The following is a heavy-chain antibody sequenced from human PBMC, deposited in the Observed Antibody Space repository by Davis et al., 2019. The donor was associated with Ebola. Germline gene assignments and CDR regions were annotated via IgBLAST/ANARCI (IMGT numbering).Heavy chain of an antibody. D-gene: IGHD3-10*01. J-gene: IGHJ6*02. CDR2: IDPSDSYT. CDR1: GYSFTSYW. Sequence: GESLKISCKGSGYSFTSYWISWVRQMPGKGLEWMGRIDPSDSYTNYSPSFQGHVTISADKSISTAYLQWSSLKASDTAMYYCARLMVRGVMDYYYGMDVWGQGTTVTVSS. V-gene: IGHV5-10-1*01. CDR3: ARLMVRGVMDYYYGMDV.